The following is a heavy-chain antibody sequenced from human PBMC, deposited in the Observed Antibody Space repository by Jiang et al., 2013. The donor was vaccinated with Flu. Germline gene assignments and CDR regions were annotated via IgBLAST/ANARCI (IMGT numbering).Heavy chain of an antibody. V-gene: IGHV4-38-2*02. Sequence: SSGYVLGLDPAAPTEGAGVDWEYLSYGSTYYNLSLKSRVTISVDTSKNQXSLKLSSVTAADTAVYYCAREGSDDDYARVDYWGQGTLVTVSS. D-gene: IGHD4-17*01. CDR1: SSGYV. CDR3: AREGSDDDYARVDY. J-gene: IGHJ4*02. CDR2: LSYGST.